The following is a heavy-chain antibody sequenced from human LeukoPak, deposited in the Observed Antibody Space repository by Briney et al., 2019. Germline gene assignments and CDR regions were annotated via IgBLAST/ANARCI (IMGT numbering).Heavy chain of an antibody. CDR3: GSLDGYNSDYYYGMDV. CDR1: GGSISSYY. Sequence: KPSETLSLTCTVSGGSISSYYWSWIRQPPGKGLEWIGYIYYSGSTNYNPSLKSRVTISVDTSKNQFSLKLSSVTAADTAVYYCGSLDGYNSDYYYGMDVWGQGTTVTVSS. D-gene: IGHD5-24*01. J-gene: IGHJ6*02. CDR2: IYYSGST. V-gene: IGHV4-59*08.